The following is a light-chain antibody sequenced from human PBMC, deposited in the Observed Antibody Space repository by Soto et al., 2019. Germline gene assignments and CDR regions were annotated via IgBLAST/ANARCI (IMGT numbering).Light chain of an antibody. CDR3: QQTFSTPYS. V-gene: IGKV1-39*01. J-gene: IGKJ2*01. CDR1: QNVDSH. CDR2: RGF. Sequence: DIQMTQSPSYLSASVGDRVTISCRASQNVDSHLTWLQQKPGQAPSLLVYRGFTLQTGVPSRFSAGSSGTAFTLTIYNVHPEDFATDFFQQTFSTPYSFGLGTKFDI.